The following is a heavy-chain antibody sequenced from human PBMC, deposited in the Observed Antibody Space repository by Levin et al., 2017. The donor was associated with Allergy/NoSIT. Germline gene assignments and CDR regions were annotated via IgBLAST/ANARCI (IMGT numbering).Heavy chain of an antibody. CDR1: GFTFSNAW. CDR2: IKSKTDGGTT. J-gene: IGHJ1*01. Sequence: AGGSLRLSCAASGFTFSNAWMSWVRQAPGKGLEWVGRIKSKTDGGTTDYAAPVKGRFTISRDDAKNTLYLQMNSLKTEDTAVYYCTTEGDVVVVAATAEYFQHWGQGTLVTVSS. D-gene: IGHD2-15*01. V-gene: IGHV3-15*01. CDR3: TTEGDVVVVAATAEYFQH.